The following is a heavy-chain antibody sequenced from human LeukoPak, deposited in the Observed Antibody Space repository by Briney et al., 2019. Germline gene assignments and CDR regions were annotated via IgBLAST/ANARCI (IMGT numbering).Heavy chain of an antibody. CDR3: ARRALRYCSSTSCPAQYYGVDV. D-gene: IGHD2-2*01. J-gene: IGHJ6*04. V-gene: IGHV3-7*03. CDR2: IKEDGSEK. Sequence: GGSLRLSCAASGFIFSSYWMSWVRQAPGKGLEWVANIKEDGSEKYYVDSVKGRFTISRDNAKNSLYLQTNSLRAKDTAVYYCARRALRYCSSTSCPAQYYGVDVWGKGTTVTVSS. CDR1: GFIFSSYW.